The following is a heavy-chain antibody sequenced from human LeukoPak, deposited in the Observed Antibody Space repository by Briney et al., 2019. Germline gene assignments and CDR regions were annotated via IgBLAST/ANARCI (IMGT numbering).Heavy chain of an antibody. CDR3: ASWAGSGSYPLDY. Sequence: SETLSLTCAVYGGSFSGYYWSWIRQPPGKGLEWIGEINHSGSTNYNPSLKSRVTISVDTSKNQFSLKLSSVTAADTAVYYCASWAGSGSYPLDYWGQGTLVTVSS. J-gene: IGHJ4*02. D-gene: IGHD3-10*01. CDR2: INHSGST. V-gene: IGHV4-34*01. CDR1: GGSFSGYY.